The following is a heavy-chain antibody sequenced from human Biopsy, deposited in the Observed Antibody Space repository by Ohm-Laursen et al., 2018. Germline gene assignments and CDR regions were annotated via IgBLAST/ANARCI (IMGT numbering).Heavy chain of an antibody. V-gene: IGHV4-61*01. CDR3: ARGMRSSGWPYFDS. CDR2: IYDRGSTA. J-gene: IGHJ4*02. CDR1: GDSVSSGSFY. Sequence: SETLSLTCTVSGDSVSSGSFYWTWIRQPPGQGLEYIGYIYDRGSTANYNPSLESRVTMSVDMPKNRFSLKLGSVTAADTAIYYCARGMRSSGWPYFDSWGQGTLVTVSS. D-gene: IGHD6-19*01.